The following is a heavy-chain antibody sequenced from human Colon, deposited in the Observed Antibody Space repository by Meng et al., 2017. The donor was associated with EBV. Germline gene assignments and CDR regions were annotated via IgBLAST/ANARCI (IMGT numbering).Heavy chain of an antibody. CDR3: ARVSSGWDYFDY. Sequence: QVQLQGSGPGLVKPSQTLSLTCTVSGGSVSSGGHYWTWIRQHPGKGLEWFGHIYYSGSTFYNPSLKRRVIISIDTSKNQFSLNLRSVTAADTAEYYCARVSSGWDYFDYWGQGTLVTVSS. V-gene: IGHV4-31*03. CDR2: IYYSGST. D-gene: IGHD6-19*01. J-gene: IGHJ4*02. CDR1: GGSVSSGGHY.